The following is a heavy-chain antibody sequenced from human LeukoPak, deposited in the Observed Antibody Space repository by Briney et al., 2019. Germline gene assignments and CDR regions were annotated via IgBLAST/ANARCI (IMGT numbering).Heavy chain of an antibody. Sequence: PGGSLRLSCAASGFTISGNYMSWVRQAPGKGLEWVSVIYSGGSTYYADSVKGRFTISRDNSKNTLYLQMNSLRAEDTAVYYCATAVANTRFDYWGQGSLVTVSS. V-gene: IGHV3-53*01. CDR3: ATAVANTRFDY. D-gene: IGHD5-12*01. CDR2: IYSGGST. J-gene: IGHJ4*02. CDR1: GFTISGNY.